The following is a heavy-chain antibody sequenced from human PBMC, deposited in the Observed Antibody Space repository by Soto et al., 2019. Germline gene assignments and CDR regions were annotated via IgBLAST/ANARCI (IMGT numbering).Heavy chain of an antibody. CDR3: AKESRRGIVYGKLALLN. D-gene: IGHD1-26*01. V-gene: IGHV3-30*18. Sequence: PGGTLRLSCAASRYVFNNYGMNWVRQAPGKGLEWVTTISYDGTNKYSADSVKGRFTISRDNSNHTLYLQMNSLRAEDTAVYYCAKESRRGIVYGKLALLNWGQGTRVTVSS. CDR1: RYVFNNYG. J-gene: IGHJ4*02. CDR2: ISYDGTNK.